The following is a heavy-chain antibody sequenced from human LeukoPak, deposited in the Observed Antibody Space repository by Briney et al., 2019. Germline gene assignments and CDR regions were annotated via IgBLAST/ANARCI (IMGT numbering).Heavy chain of an antibody. CDR3: ARGTEDYYYMDV. CDR1: GYTFTSYD. D-gene: IGHD1-1*01. J-gene: IGHJ6*03. Sequence: ASVKASCKASGYTFTSYDINWVRQATGQGLEWMGWMNPNSGNTGYAQKFQGRVTMTRNTSISTAYMELSSLRSEDTAVYYCARGTEDYYYMDVWGKGTRSPSP. V-gene: IGHV1-8*01. CDR2: MNPNSGNT.